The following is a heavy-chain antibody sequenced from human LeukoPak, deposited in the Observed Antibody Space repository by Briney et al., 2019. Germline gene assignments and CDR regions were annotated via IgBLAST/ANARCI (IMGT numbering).Heavy chain of an antibody. V-gene: IGHV4-59*01. CDR3: ARGFNPWYFDL. Sequence: SETLSLTCTVSGGSIGSYYWSWIRQPPGKGLEWIGYIYYSGSTDYNPSLRGRVTISVDTSKNQFSLKLSSVTAADTALYYCARGFNPWYFDLWGRGTLVTASS. CDR1: GGSIGSYY. J-gene: IGHJ2*01. D-gene: IGHD3-3*01. CDR2: IYYSGST.